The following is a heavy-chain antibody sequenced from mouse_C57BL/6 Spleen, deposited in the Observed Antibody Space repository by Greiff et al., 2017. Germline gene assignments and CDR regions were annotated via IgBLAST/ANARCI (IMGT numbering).Heavy chain of an antibody. CDR1: GYAFSSSW. CDR2: IYPGDGDT. V-gene: IGHV1-82*01. D-gene: IGHD1-1*01. Sequence: VKVVESGPELVKPGASVKISCKASGYAFSSSWMNWVKQRPGKGLEWIGRIYPGDGDTNYNGKFKGKATLTADKSSSTAYMQLSSLTSEDSAVYFCARDYYGSSNYFDYWGQGTTLTVSS. J-gene: IGHJ2*01. CDR3: ARDYYGSSNYFDY.